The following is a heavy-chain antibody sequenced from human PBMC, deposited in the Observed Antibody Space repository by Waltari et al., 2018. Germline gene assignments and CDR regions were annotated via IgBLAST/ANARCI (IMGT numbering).Heavy chain of an antibody. D-gene: IGHD2-2*01. CDR1: GGSFSGYY. J-gene: IGHJ4*02. CDR2: INHSGSI. V-gene: IGHV4-34*01. Sequence: QVQLQQWGAGLLKPSETLSLTCAVYGGSFSGYYWSWIRQPPGKGLEWIGEINHSGSINYNPSLKGRVTISVDTSKNQFSLKLSSVTAADTAVYYCARSLGYCSSTSCYSGGTFDYWGQGTLVTVSS. CDR3: ARSLGYCSSTSCYSGGTFDY.